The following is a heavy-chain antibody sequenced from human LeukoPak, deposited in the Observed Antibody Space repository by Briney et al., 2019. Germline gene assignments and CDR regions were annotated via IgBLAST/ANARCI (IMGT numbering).Heavy chain of an antibody. Sequence: GGSLRLSCAASGFTFDDYGMSWVRQAPGKGLEWVSGINWNGDSVGYADSVKGRFTIYRDNAKNSLYLQMNSLRAEDTALYYCARGSIAIYYYDSSGYFGYWGQGTLVTVSS. CDR2: INWNGDSV. CDR1: GFTFDDYG. D-gene: IGHD3-22*01. V-gene: IGHV3-20*04. J-gene: IGHJ4*02. CDR3: ARGSIAIYYYDSSGYFGY.